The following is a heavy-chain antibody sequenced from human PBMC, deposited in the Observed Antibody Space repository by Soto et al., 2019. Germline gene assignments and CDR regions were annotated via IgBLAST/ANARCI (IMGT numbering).Heavy chain of an antibody. D-gene: IGHD6-13*01. J-gene: IGHJ1*01. CDR3: ARGRIAAAGIAEYFQH. CDR1: GFTFSSYG. Sequence: QVQLVESGGGVVQPGRYLRLSCAASGFTFSSYGMHWVRQAPGKGLEWVAVIWYDGSNKYYADSVKGRFTISRDNSKNTLYLQMNSLRAEDTAVYYCARGRIAAAGIAEYFQHWGQGTLVTVSS. V-gene: IGHV3-33*01. CDR2: IWYDGSNK.